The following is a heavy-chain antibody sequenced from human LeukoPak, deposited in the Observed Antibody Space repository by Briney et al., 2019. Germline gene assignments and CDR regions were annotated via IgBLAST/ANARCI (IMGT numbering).Heavy chain of an antibody. CDR3: ARGLDYGDYFDC. CDR1: GFNVRSNY. V-gene: IGHV3-53*01. D-gene: IGHD4-17*01. CDR2: FYSVGST. J-gene: IGHJ4*02. Sequence: GGSLRLSCAASGFNVRSNYMSWVRRAPVQGLEWVSVFYSVGSTYYADSVKGRFTISRDNSKNTLYLQMNSLRAEDTAVYYCARGLDYGDYFDCWGQGTLVTVSS.